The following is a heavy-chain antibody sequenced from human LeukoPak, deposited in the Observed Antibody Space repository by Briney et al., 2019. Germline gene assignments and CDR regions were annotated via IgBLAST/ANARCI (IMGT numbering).Heavy chain of an antibody. D-gene: IGHD3/OR15-3a*01. CDR1: GFTFSSYS. CDR3: AREVGAAWTPDEY. CDR2: ISSSSSYI. V-gene: IGHV3-21*01. J-gene: IGHJ4*02. Sequence: GGSLRLSCAASGFTFSSYSMNWVRQAPGKGLEWVSSISSSSSYIYYADSVKGRFTISRDNAKNSLYLQMNSLRAEDTAVYYCAREVGAAWTPDEYWGQGTLVTVSS.